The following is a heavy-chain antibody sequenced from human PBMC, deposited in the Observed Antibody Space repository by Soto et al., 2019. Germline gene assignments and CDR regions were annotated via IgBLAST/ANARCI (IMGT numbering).Heavy chain of an antibody. CDR1: GFTFSSYA. Sequence: EVQLLESGGGLVQPGGSLRLSCAASGFTFSSYAMSWVRQAPGKGLEWVSSISGSDASTYYADSVKGRFTISRDNSKNTLYLQMNILRAEDTAVYYCMLQTLWCWGQGTLVTVSS. D-gene: IGHD2-21*01. V-gene: IGHV3-23*01. J-gene: IGHJ4*02. CDR3: MLQTLWC. CDR2: ISGSDAST.